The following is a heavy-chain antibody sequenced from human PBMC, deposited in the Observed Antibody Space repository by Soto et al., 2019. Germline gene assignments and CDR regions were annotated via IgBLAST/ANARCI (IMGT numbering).Heavy chain of an antibody. D-gene: IGHD3-10*01. CDR3: ASRKGYYGSGSYRYYYYYGMDV. CDR2: IIPIFGTA. CDR1: GGTFSSYA. J-gene: IGHJ6*02. V-gene: IGHV1-69*13. Sequence: SVKVSCKASGGTFSSYAISWVRQAPGQGLEWMGGIIPIFGTANYAQKFQGRVTITADESTSTAYMELSSLRSEDTAVYYCASRKGYYGSGSYRYYYYYGMDVWGQGTTVTVSS.